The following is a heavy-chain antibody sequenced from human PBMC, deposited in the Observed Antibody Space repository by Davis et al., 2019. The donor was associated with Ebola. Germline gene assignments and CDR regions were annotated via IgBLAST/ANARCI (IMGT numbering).Heavy chain of an antibody. CDR3: ASGVRYFDHDYYYYGMDV. CDR1: GYTFTGYY. D-gene: IGHD3-9*01. Sequence: ASVKVSCKASGYTFTGYYMHWVRQAPGQGLEWMGWINPNSGGTNYAQKFQGWVTMTRDTSISTAYMELSSLRSEDTAVYYCASGVRYFDHDYYYYGMDVWGQGTTVTVSS. V-gene: IGHV1-2*04. J-gene: IGHJ6*02. CDR2: INPNSGGT.